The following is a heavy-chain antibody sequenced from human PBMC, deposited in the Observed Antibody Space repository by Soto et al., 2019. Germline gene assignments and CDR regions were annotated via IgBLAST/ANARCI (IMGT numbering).Heavy chain of an antibody. CDR1: GGTFNSYS. CDR2: IIPILVII. Sequence: QVQLVQSGAEVKKPGSSVKVSCRASGGTFNSYSIAWVRQVPGQGLEWMGTIIPILVIINYAQKFQGRVTITADESTNTAYRELSSLISEDSGVYYCARDASAASNWFDWFDPWGQGTLVTVSS. CDR3: ARDASAASNWFDWFDP. D-gene: IGHD3-10*01. V-gene: IGHV1-69*04. J-gene: IGHJ5*02.